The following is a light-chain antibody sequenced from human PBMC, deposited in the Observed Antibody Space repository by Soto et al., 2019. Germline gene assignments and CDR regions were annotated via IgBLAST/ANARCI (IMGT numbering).Light chain of an antibody. CDR2: KNS. CDR1: SSNIGSNS. CDR3: AAWDDRLRGFL. J-gene: IGLJ1*01. Sequence: QSVLTQPPSASGTPGQRVTISCSGSSSNIGSNSVYWYQQLPGTAPKLLIFKNSQRPSGVPDRFSGSRRGTSASLAVSGLRSGDEADYYCAAWDDRLRGFLFGPGTKVTVL. V-gene: IGLV1-47*01.